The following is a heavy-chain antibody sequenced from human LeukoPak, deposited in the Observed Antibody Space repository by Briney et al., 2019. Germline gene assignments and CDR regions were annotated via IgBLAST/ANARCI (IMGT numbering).Heavy chain of an antibody. CDR3: ARGYGTTLIN. Sequence: GGSLRLSCAASGFTFSSYWMSWVRQAPGKGLEWVSYISSSGSTIYYADSVKGRFTIPRDNANDTLYLQMNTLRDEDTAVYYCARGYGTTLINWGQGAQVTVSS. J-gene: IGHJ4*02. V-gene: IGHV3-48*02. D-gene: IGHD4-17*01. CDR1: GFTFSSYW. CDR2: ISSSGSTI.